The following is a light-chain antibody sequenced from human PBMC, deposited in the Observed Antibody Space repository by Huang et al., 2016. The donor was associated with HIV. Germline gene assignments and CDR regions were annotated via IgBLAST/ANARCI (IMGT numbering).Light chain of an antibody. CDR2: GAS. CDR3: QQYGSSPNT. Sequence: EIVLTQSPGTLSLSPGERAALSCRASQSVRSTYLAWNQQIPGQAPRLLIYGASSRASGIPDRFSGSGSGTDFTLTISRLEPEDFAVYYCQQYGSSPNTFGQGTKLEIK. CDR1: QSVRSTY. J-gene: IGKJ2*01. V-gene: IGKV3-20*01.